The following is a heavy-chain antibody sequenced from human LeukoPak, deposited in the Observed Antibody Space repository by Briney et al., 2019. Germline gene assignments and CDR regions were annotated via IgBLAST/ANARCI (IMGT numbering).Heavy chain of an antibody. V-gene: IGHV3-15*01. CDR3: ARDWWTEPFGELFDY. CDR2: IKTKTDGGTI. J-gene: IGHJ4*02. CDR1: GFTFTNAW. D-gene: IGHD3-10*01. Sequence: PGGSLRLSCAASGFTFTNAWMTWVRQAPGKGLEWIGRIKTKTDGGTIDYAAPVKGRFTMSRDDSKNTLYLQMNSLRAEDTAVYYCARDWWTEPFGELFDYWGQGTLVTVSS.